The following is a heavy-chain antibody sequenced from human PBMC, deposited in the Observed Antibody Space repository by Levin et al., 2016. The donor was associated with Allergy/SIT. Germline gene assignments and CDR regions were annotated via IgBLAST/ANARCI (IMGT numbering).Heavy chain of an antibody. J-gene: IGHJ4*02. CDR2: IKSKTDGGTT. V-gene: IGHV3-15*01. Sequence: WIRQPPGKGLEWVGRIKSKTDGGTTDYAAPVKGRFTISRDDSKNTLYLQMNSLKTEDTAVYYCTTDIEYCSGGSCYGYWGQGTLVTVSS. D-gene: IGHD2-15*01. CDR3: TTDIEYCSGGSCYGY.